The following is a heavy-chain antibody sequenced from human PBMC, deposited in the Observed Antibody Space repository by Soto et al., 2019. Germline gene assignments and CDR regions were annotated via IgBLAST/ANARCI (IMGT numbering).Heavy chain of an antibody. CDR3: ARTYIVVVPAATRNWFDP. Sequence: SVKVSCKASGGTFSSYAISWVRQAPGQGLEWMGGIIPIFGTANYAQKFQGRVTITADESTSTAYMELSSLRSEDAAVYYCARTYIVVVPAATRNWFDPWGQGTLVTVSS. D-gene: IGHD2-2*01. CDR1: GGTFSSYA. J-gene: IGHJ5*02. CDR2: IIPIFGTA. V-gene: IGHV1-69*13.